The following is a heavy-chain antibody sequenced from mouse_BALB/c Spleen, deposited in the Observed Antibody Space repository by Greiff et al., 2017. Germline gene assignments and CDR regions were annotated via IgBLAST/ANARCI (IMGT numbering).Heavy chain of an antibody. CDR2: ISSGGST. CDR3: AREGVPGWYFDV. Sequence: EVMLVESGGGLVKPGGSLKLSCAASGFTFSSYAMSWVRQTPEKRLEWVASISSGGSTYYPDSVKGRFTISRDNARNILYLQMSSLRSEDTAMYYCAREGVPGWYFDVWGAGTTVTVSS. J-gene: IGHJ1*01. V-gene: IGHV5-6-5*01. CDR1: GFTFSSYA.